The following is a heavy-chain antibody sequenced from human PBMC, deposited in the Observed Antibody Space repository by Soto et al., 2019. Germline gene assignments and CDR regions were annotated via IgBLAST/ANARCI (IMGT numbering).Heavy chain of an antibody. J-gene: IGHJ5*02. D-gene: IGHD6-6*01. V-gene: IGHV1-69*08. Sequence: QVQLVQSGAEVKKPGSSVKVSCKASGGTFSSYTISWVRQAPGQGLEWMGRIIPILGIANYVQKFEGRVKITADKSTDTAYMEESSLRAEDTAVYYCARDKGYISSSGWVDPWGQGTLVTVSS. CDR2: IIPILGIA. CDR3: ARDKGYISSSGWVDP. CDR1: GGTFSSYT.